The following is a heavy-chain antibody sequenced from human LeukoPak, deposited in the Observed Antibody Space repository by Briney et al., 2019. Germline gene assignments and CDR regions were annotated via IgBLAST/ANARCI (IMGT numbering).Heavy chain of an antibody. CDR3: VKDTIGYYQPFDV. V-gene: IGHV3-23*01. J-gene: IGHJ4*02. CDR1: GFTFGNYA. D-gene: IGHD3-22*01. Sequence: QPGGSLRLSCAASGFTFGNYAMSWVRQAPGKGLEWISTVSGGGVSTYYADSVKGRFTISRDNSKNTMDLQMNSLRAEDTALYYCVKDTIGYYQPFDVWGQGTLVTVSS. CDR2: VSGGGVST.